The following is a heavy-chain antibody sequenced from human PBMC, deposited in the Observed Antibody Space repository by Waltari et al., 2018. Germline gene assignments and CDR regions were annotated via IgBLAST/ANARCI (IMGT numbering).Heavy chain of an antibody. CDR3: ARGVTRLYGMDV. J-gene: IGHJ6*02. CDR2: IYSGCST. V-gene: IGHV3-53*01. Sequence: EVQLVESGGGLIQPGGSLRLSCAASGFTVSSNYLSWVRQAPGKGLEWVSVIYSGCSTYYADSVKGRFTISRDNSKNTLYLQMNSLRAEDTAVYYCARGVTRLYGMDVWGQGTTVTVSS. CDR1: GFTVSSNY. D-gene: IGHD4-4*01.